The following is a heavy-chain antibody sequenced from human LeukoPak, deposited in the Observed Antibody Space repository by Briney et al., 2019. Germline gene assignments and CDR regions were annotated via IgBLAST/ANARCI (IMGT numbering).Heavy chain of an antibody. D-gene: IGHD2-2*01. CDR1: GLSVSSKY. CDR3: AARDCSTTSCYGGLFDY. Sequence: PGGSLRLSSAASGLSVSSKYMNWVRQAPGKGLEWVSLLYSGGSTYYADSVKGRFTISRDSSKNTEYLQMNSLRAEDTAVYYCAARDCSTTSCYGGLFDYWGQGTLVTVSS. V-gene: IGHV3-53*01. CDR2: LYSGGST. J-gene: IGHJ4*02.